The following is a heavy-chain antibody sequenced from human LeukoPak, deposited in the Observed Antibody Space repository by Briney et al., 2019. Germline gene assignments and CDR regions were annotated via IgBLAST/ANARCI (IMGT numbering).Heavy chain of an antibody. CDR2: IRSSGSTM. CDR3: AREVTMVRGVIISSYGMDV. Sequence: GGSLRLSCAASGFTFSSYEMNWVRQAPGKGLEWVSYIRSSGSTMYYADSVKGRFTISRDNAKNSLYLQMNSLRAEDTAVYYCAREVTMVRGVIISSYGMDVWGKGTTVTVSS. J-gene: IGHJ6*04. D-gene: IGHD3-10*01. V-gene: IGHV3-48*03. CDR1: GFTFSSYE.